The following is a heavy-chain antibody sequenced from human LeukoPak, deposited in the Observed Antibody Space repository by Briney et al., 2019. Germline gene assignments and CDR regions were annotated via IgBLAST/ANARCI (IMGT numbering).Heavy chain of an antibody. V-gene: IGHV4-39*07. CDR2: IYYSGST. CDR3: ARDHVMASYGAPYNWFDP. D-gene: IGHD4-17*01. CDR1: GGSISSSSYY. J-gene: IGHJ5*02. Sequence: SGTLSLTCTVSGGSISSSSYYWGWIRQPPGKGLEWIGSIYYSGSTYYNPSLKSRVTISVDTSKNQFSLKLSSVTAADTAVYYCARDHVMASYGAPYNWFDPWGQGTLVTVSS.